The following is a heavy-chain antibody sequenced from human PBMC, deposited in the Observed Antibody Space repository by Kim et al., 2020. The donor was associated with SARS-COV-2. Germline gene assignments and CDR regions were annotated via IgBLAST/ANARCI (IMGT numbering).Heavy chain of an antibody. CDR1: GDSMSTGYYF. CDR2: IYYTGSA. J-gene: IGHJ4*01. CDR3: ARTSHPKSPHWPSFDS. V-gene: IGHV4-61*01. D-gene: IGHD1-1*01. Sequence: SETLSLTCTVSGDSMSTGYYFWSWIRQPPGKELEWIAYIYYTGSAKYTPSLHSRATISVDRSKNQFSLRLASVTSADAAVYYCARTSHPKSPHWPSFDS.